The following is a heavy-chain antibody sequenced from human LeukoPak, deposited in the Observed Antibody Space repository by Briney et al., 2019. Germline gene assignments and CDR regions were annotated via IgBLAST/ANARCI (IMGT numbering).Heavy chain of an antibody. CDR1: GYTFTGYY. J-gene: IGHJ5*02. Sequence: GASVKVSCKASGYTFTGYYMHWVRQAPGQGLEWMGWINPNSGGTNYAHKFQGRVSMTRDTSITTAYMELSRLRSDDTAVYYCARDHVGATHCPFDPWGQGTLVTVSS. CDR3: ARDHVGATHCPFDP. V-gene: IGHV1-2*02. CDR2: INPNSGGT. D-gene: IGHD1-26*01.